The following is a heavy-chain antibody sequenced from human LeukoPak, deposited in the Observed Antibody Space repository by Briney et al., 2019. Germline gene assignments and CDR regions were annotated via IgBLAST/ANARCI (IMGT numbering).Heavy chain of an antibody. D-gene: IGHD2-2*01. V-gene: IGHV1-8*01. J-gene: IGHJ6*03. CDR1: GYTFTSYD. CDR3: ARERDIVVVPAATLYYYYMDV. CDR2: MNPNSGNT. Sequence: ASVKVSCKASGYTFTSYDINWVRQATGQGLEWMGWMNPNSGNTGYAQKFQGRVTMTRNTSISTAYMELSSLRSEDAAVYYCARERDIVVVPAATLYYYYMDVWGKGTTVTISS.